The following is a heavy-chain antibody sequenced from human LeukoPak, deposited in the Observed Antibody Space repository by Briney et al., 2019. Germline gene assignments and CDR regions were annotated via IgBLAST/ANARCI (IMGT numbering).Heavy chain of an antibody. Sequence: GASVKVSCKASGYTFTGYYMHWVRQAPGQGLEWMGWINPNSGGTNYAQKFQGRVTMTRDTSTSTAYMELSSLRSEDTAVYYCARGQQGAYYYYYMDVWGKGTTVTVSS. V-gene: IGHV1-2*02. J-gene: IGHJ6*03. CDR1: GYTFTGYY. D-gene: IGHD6-13*01. CDR2: INPNSGGT. CDR3: ARGQQGAYYYYYMDV.